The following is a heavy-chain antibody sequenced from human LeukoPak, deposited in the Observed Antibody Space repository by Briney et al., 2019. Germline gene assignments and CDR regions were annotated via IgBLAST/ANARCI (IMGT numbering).Heavy chain of an antibody. D-gene: IGHD4-17*01. J-gene: IGHJ4*02. CDR2: ISGSGGST. CDR1: GFTFSSYA. CDR3: ASLPTVTTRGLND. Sequence: GGSLRLSCAASGFTFSSYAMSWVRQAPGKGLEWLSTISGSGGSTYYADSVKGRFTISRDNSKNTLYLQMNSLRAEDTALYSCASLPTVTTRGLNDWGQGTLVTVSS. V-gene: IGHV3-23*01.